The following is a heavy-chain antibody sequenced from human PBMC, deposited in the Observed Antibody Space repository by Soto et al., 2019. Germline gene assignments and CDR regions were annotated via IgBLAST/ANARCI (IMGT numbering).Heavy chain of an antibody. CDR2: IRSKAYGGTT. V-gene: IGHV3-49*04. CDR1: GFTFGDYA. CDR3: TRAYSSGWLNDY. Sequence: SLRLSCTASGFTFGDYAMSWVRQAPGKGLEWVGFIRSKAYGGTTEYAASVKGRFTISRDDSKSIAYLQMNSLKTEDTAVYYCTRAYSSGWLNDYWGQGXMVTVSS. J-gene: IGHJ4*02. D-gene: IGHD6-19*01.